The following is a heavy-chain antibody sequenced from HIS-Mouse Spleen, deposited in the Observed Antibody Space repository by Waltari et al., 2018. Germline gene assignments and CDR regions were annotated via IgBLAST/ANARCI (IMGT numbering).Heavy chain of an antibody. V-gene: IGHV4-39*07. J-gene: IGHJ2*01. Sequence: QLQLQESGPGLVKPSETRSLPCTVPGGSISISSYYGGRTRQPPGTGLEWIGSIYYSGSTYYNPSLKSRVTISVDTSKNQFSLKLSSVTAADTAVYYCAREIPYSSSWYDWYFDLWGRGTLVTVSS. CDR1: GGSISISSYY. CDR2: IYYSGST. CDR3: AREIPYSSSWYDWYFDL. D-gene: IGHD6-13*01.